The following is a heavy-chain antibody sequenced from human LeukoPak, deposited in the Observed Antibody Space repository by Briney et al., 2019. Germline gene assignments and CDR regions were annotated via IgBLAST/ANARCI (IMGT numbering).Heavy chain of an antibody. CDR1: GFTFSSYW. J-gene: IGHJ4*02. Sequence: PGGSLRLSCAASGFTFSSYWMSWVRQAPGKGLEWVANIKQDGSEKYYVDSVKGRFTISRDNAKNSLYLQMNSLRAEDTAVYYCARGSGYSSGWYYFDYWGQGTLVTVSS. V-gene: IGHV3-7*01. CDR3: ARGSGYSSGWYYFDY. D-gene: IGHD6-19*01. CDR2: IKQDGSEK.